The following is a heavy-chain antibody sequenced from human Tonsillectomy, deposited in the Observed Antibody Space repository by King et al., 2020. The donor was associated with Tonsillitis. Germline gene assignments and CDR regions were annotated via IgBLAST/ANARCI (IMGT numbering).Heavy chain of an antibody. CDR2: ISSNGGST. Sequence: VQLVESGGGLVQPGGSLRLSCAASGFTFSSYAMHWVRQAPGKGLEYVSAISSNGGSTYYANSVKGRFTISRDNSKNTLYLQMGSLRAEDMAVYYCARALPSGGGDYWGKGTLVTVSS. D-gene: IGHD1-26*01. CDR3: ARALPSGGGDY. J-gene: IGHJ4*02. V-gene: IGHV3-64*01. CDR1: GFTFSSYA.